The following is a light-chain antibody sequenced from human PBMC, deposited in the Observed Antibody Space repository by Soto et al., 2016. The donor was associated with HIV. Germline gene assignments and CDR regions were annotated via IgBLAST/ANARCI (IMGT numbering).Light chain of an antibody. CDR2: SAS. Sequence: DIQMTQSPSSLSASIGDRVTITCRASQGITSDLGWYQQKPGKAPKRLIYSASSLQSGVPSRFSGSGSGTEFTLTISSLQSEDFATYYCLQHHSYPLSFGGGTKVEIK. CDR3: LQHHSYPLS. J-gene: IGKJ4*01. V-gene: IGKV1-17*01. CDR1: QGITSD.